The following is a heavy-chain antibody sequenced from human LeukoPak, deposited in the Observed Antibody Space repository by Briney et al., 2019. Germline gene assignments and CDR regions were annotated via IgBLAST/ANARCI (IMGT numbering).Heavy chain of an antibody. CDR1: GFTFSPSA. V-gene: IGHV3-23*01. D-gene: IGHD3-22*01. CDR2: IRPSDDTT. J-gene: IGHJ4*02. Sequence: GGSLRLSCEVFGFTFSPSAMSWVRQAPGKGLEWVSGIRPSDDTTYYVDSVKGRFTVSRDNSKNTLYLQMHSLRVEDTAVYYCRFYISGSDYWGQGTLVTVSS. CDR3: RFYISGSDY.